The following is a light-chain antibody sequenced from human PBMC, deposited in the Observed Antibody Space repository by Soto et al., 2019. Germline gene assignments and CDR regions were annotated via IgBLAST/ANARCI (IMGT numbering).Light chain of an antibody. CDR2: AAS. Sequence: DIPMTQSRSSLSASVGDRVTLTCRPSQGISNYLAGYQQKPGKVPKLLIYAASTLQSGVPSRFSGSGSGTDFTLTISSLQPEDVATFYCQKYNSAPLTCGGGTKVEIK. CDR1: QGISNY. V-gene: IGKV1-27*01. CDR3: QKYNSAPLT. J-gene: IGKJ4*01.